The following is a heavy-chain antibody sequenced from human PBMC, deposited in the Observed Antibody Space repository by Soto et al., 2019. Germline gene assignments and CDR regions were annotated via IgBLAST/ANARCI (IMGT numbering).Heavy chain of an antibody. Sequence: PGGSLRLSCAASGFTFSSYAMHWVRQAPGKGLEYVSAISSSGGSTYYANSVKGRFTISRDNSKNTLYLQMNSLRAEDTAVYYCSKVRGGSRRLGDYYYGMDVWGQGTTVTVS. CDR3: SKVRGGSRRLGDYYYGMDV. D-gene: IGHD3-16*01. CDR1: GFTFSSYA. V-gene: IGHV3-64*01. CDR2: ISSSGGST. J-gene: IGHJ6*02.